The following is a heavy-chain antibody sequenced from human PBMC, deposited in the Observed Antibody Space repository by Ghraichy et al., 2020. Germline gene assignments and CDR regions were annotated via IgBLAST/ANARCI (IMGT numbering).Heavy chain of an antibody. CDR1: GFTFSSYG. Sequence: GGSLRLSCAASGFTFSSYGMHWVRQAPGKGLEWVAVISYDGSNKYYADSVKGRFTISRDNSKNTLYLQMNSLRAEDTAVYYCAKDLRAVADYYFDYWGQGTLVTVSS. CDR3: AKDLRAVADYYFDY. D-gene: IGHD6-19*01. J-gene: IGHJ4*02. V-gene: IGHV3-30*18. CDR2: ISYDGSNK.